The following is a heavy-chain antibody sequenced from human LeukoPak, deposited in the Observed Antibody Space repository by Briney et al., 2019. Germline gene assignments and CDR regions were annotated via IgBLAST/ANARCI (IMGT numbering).Heavy chain of an antibody. CDR2: VAYSGNS. CDR3: ASRDSSGYYFDY. D-gene: IGHD3-22*01. Sequence: SETLSLTWTVSGDSINDYYWSWLRQTPGEGLEWIGFVAYSGNSNYNPSLESRVTISIDTSKNQFSLKLKPVTAADTAVYYCASRDSSGYYFDYWGQGTLVTVSS. J-gene: IGHJ4*02. CDR1: GDSINDYY. V-gene: IGHV4-59*01.